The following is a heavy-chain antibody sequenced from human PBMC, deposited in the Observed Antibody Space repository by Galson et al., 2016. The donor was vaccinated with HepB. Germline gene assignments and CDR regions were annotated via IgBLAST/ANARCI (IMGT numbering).Heavy chain of an antibody. CDR2: ISYEGDVD. D-gene: IGHD2/OR15-2a*01. V-gene: IGHV3-30*18. CDR1: GFTFSSYS. J-gene: IGHJ3*01. Sequence: SLRLSCAASGFTFSSYSLHWVRQRPATGLQWVAFISYEGDVDSYADSVKGRFTISTDTSKNTLFLQMNSLRVDDTGVYYCAKTLPPSKTLDVFEFWGRGTLVTVSS. CDR3: AKTLPPSKTLDVFEF.